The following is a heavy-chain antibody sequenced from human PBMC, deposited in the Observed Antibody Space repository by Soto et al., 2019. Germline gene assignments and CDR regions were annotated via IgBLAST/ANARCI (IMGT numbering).Heavy chain of an antibody. CDR3: ARESGGATATLDYYYFYMDV. CDR1: GDSFNDYY. V-gene: IGHV1-2*02. Sequence: QVQLVQSGAEVRKPGASVTVSCRSSGDSFNDYYIHWVRQAPGQGFEWMGWINPTGGVTKYAQKFQGGVSMTRDTSIRTVYMQLSRLRSDDTAVYYCARESGGATATLDYYYFYMDVWGTGTTVTVSS. CDR2: INPTGGVT. J-gene: IGHJ6*03. D-gene: IGHD5-12*01.